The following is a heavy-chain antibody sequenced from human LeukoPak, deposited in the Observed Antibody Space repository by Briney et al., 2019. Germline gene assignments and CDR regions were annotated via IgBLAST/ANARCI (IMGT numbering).Heavy chain of an antibody. Sequence: ASVKVSCKASGYTFTDYYMHWVRQAPGQGLEWMGRINPNSGGTNYAQKFLGRVTMTRDTSISTAYMELSRLGSGDTAVYHCARVWHCGNGCSSYWYFDLWGRGTLVTVSS. V-gene: IGHV1-2*06. CDR2: INPNSGGT. D-gene: IGHD2-21*02. CDR1: GYTFTDYY. CDR3: ARVWHCGNGCSSYWYFDL. J-gene: IGHJ2*01.